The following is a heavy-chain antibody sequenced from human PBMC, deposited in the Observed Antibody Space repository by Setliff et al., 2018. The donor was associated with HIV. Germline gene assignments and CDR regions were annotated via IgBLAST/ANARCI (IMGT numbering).Heavy chain of an antibody. CDR1: GGSISGYY. CDR3: ARKGNWNYPYDY. D-gene: IGHD1-7*01. V-gene: IGHV4-4*09. CDR2: VYSGGST. J-gene: IGHJ4*02. Sequence: SETLSLTCTVSGGSISGYYWSWIRQAPGKGLEWMGYVYSGGSTNYNPSLKSRVTISEDASKNQLSLKLRSVTAADTAVYYCARKGNWNYPYDYWGPGTLVTVSS.